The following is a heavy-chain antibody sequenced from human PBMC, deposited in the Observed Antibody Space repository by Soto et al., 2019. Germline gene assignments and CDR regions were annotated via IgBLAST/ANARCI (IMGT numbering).Heavy chain of an antibody. D-gene: IGHD3-9*01. CDR2: ISSSSSTI. V-gene: IGHV3-48*01. Sequence: PGGSLRLSCAASGFTFSSYSMNWVRQAPGKGLEWVSYISSSSSTIYYADSVKGRFTISRDNAKSSLYLQMNSLRAEDTAVYYCARDLLRDILTGYFNDAFDIWGQGTMVTVSS. J-gene: IGHJ3*02. CDR3: ARDLLRDILTGYFNDAFDI. CDR1: GFTFSSYS.